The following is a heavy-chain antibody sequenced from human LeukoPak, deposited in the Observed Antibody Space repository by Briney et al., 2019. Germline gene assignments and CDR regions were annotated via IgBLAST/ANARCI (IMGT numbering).Heavy chain of an antibody. CDR1: GGTFSSYA. D-gene: IGHD3-3*01. Sequence: SVKVSCKASGGTFSSYAISWVRQAPGQGLEWMGGIIPIFGTANYAQKFQGRVTITADESTSTAYMELSSLRSEDTAVYYCARAPYYDFSNPYYYMDVWGKGTTVTVSS. CDR3: ARAPYYDFSNPYYYMDV. V-gene: IGHV1-69*13. J-gene: IGHJ6*03. CDR2: IIPIFGTA.